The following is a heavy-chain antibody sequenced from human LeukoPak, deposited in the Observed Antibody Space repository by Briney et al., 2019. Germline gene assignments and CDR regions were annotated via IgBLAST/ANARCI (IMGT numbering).Heavy chain of an antibody. J-gene: IGHJ4*02. CDR3: ASPMWDTAIHDY. CDR1: GFTFSSHW. D-gene: IGHD5-18*01. CDR2: INSDGSIT. Sequence: GGSLRLSCAASGFTFSSHWMHWVRQAPGKGLVWVSRINSDGSITSYADSVKGRFTIYRDNAKDTLYLQMNSLRAEDAAVYYCASPMWDTAIHDYWGQGTLVTVSS. V-gene: IGHV3-74*01.